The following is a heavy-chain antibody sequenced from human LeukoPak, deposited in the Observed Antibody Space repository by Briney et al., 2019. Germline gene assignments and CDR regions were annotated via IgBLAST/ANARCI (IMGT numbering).Heavy chain of an antibody. CDR3: ARQGSAYYFDF. V-gene: IGHV1-18*01. CDR1: GYTFTSYG. CDR2: IIAYNGNT. Sequence: EASVKVSCKASGYTFTSYGISWVRQAPGQGLEWMGWIIAYNGNTNYAQKLQGRVTMTTDASTSTAYMELRSLRSDDTAVYYCARQGSAYYFDFWGQGLLVTVSS. J-gene: IGHJ4*02. D-gene: IGHD2-15*01.